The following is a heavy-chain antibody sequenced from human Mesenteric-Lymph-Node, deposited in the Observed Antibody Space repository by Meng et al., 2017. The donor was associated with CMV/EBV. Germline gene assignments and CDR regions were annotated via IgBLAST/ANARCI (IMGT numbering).Heavy chain of an antibody. Sequence: FSLSTDGVGVGWIRQPPGKALELLALIYWDDDKRYSPSLKSRLTITKDTSKNQVVLTMTNMDPVDTATYYCAHGSPVVVVSAIPAFDLWGQGTLVTVSS. V-gene: IGHV2-5*02. CDR3: AHGSPVVVVSAIPAFDL. J-gene: IGHJ4*02. CDR1: FSLSTDGVG. D-gene: IGHD2-21*01. CDR2: IYWDDDK.